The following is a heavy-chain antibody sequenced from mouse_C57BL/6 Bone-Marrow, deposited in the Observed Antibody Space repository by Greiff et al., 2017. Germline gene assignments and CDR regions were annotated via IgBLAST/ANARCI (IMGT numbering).Heavy chain of an antibody. D-gene: IGHD2-3*01. V-gene: IGHV1-34*01. CDR1: GYTFTDYS. CDR2: IYPNNGGN. CDR3: AREGDGYGYFDV. J-gene: IGHJ1*03. Sequence: VQLQQSGPELVKPGASVKMSCKASGYTFTDYSIHWVKQRHGKSLEWIGYIYPNNGGNGYNQKFKGKATLTVDKSSSTAYMELRSLTSEDSAVYYCAREGDGYGYFDVWGKGTTVTVSS.